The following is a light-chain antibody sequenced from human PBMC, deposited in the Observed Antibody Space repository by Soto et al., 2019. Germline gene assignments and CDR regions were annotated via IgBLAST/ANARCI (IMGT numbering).Light chain of an antibody. CDR1: QIISTGF. CDR2: GAS. CDR3: HQYDTAPVT. J-gene: IGKJ2*01. Sequence: DILLSQFPGTLSLSPGERATLSCRASQIISTGFLAWFQQKSGQAPRLLLYGASTRATGIPDRFTGSGSGTDFTHTISRLEPEDFAVYYGHQYDTAPVTFGQRTKLEI. V-gene: IGKV3-20*01.